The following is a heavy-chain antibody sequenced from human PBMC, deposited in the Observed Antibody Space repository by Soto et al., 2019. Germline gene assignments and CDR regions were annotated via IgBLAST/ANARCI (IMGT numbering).Heavy chain of an antibody. CDR1: GFTFSSYG. J-gene: IGHJ6*02. CDR2: ISYDGSNK. CDR3: AKDRAIAAGILTGMDV. Sequence: QVQLVESGGGVVQPGRSLRLSCAASGFTFSSYGMHWVRQAPGKGLEWVAVISYDGSNKYYADSVKGRFTISRDNSKNTLYLQMNSLRAEDTAVYYCAKDRAIAAGILTGMDVWGQGTMVTVSS. V-gene: IGHV3-30*18. D-gene: IGHD6-13*01.